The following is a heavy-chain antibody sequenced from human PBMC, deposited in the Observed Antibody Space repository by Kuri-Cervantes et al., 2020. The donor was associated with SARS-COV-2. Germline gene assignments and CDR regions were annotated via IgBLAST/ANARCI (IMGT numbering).Heavy chain of an antibody. Sequence: ETLSLTCAASGFTFSSYSMNWVRQAPGKGLEWVSSISSSSSYIYYADSVKGRFTISRDNAKYSLYLQMNSLRDEDTAVYYCARDLRNDPFYESGSSVYWGQGTLVTVSS. D-gene: IGHD3-3*01. CDR2: ISSSSSYI. CDR1: GFTFSSYS. V-gene: IGHV3-21*01. J-gene: IGHJ4*02. CDR3: ARDLRNDPFYESGSSVY.